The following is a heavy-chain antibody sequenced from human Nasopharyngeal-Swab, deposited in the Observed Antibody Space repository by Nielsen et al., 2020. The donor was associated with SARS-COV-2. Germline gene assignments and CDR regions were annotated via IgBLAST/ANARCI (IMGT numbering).Heavy chain of an antibody. CDR2: TYYGSKWYN. Sequence: QTLSLTCAISGDSVSSNNVGWNWIRQSPSRGLEWLGRTYYGSKWYNHYAPSVKSRVTIKPDTSKNQFSLQMDSVTPEDSAVYYCARGFLQTGFDYWGQETLVTVSS. CDR1: GDSVSSNNVG. D-gene: IGHD3-9*01. CDR3: ARGFLQTGFDY. J-gene: IGHJ4*02. V-gene: IGHV6-1*01.